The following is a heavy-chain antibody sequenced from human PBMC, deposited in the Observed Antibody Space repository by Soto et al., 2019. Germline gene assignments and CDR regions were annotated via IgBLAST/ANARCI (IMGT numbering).Heavy chain of an antibody. J-gene: IGHJ4*01. D-gene: IGHD6-19*01. CDR2: IYHSGST. Sequence: SETRSLTRTVSGVSVTSGRYYWCWIWQPPGKGLEWIGYIYHSGSTNYDPSPNSRLTISVDTSKNQISLKLSSVTAADTAVNYYARNQGIAVAVFDYCAQGTLVTVSS. CDR3: ARNQGIAVAVFDY. CDR1: GVSVTSGRYY. V-gene: IGHV4-61*01.